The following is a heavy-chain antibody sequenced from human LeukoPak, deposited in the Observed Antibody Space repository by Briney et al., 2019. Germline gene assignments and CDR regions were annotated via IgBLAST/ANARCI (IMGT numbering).Heavy chain of an antibody. J-gene: IGHJ4*02. V-gene: IGHV4-31*03. CDR3: ARGLGDSFGFDY. Sequence: PSQTLSLTCSASGGSITSGGYYWTWIRQHPEKGLEWIGYVYHTGRIRYNPSLGSRVSMSIDTSKNQFSLNLNSVTAADTAVYYCARGLGDSFGFDYWGRGTLVTVSS. D-gene: IGHD3-9*01. CDR2: VYHTGRI. CDR1: GGSITSGGYY.